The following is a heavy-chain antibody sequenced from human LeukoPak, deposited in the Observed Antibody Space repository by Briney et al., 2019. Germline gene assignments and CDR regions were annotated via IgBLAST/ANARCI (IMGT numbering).Heavy chain of an antibody. CDR2: INPSGGST. V-gene: IGHV1-46*01. D-gene: IGHD3-22*01. CDR3: AREPDSSGHSDWSDP. J-gene: IGHJ5*02. CDR1: GYTFTSYY. Sequence: ASVKVSCKASGYTFTSYYMHWVRQAPGQGLEWMGLINPSGGSTSYAQKFQGRVTTTRDTSTSTVYMELSSLRSEDTAVYYCAREPDSSGHSDWSDPWGQGTLVTVSS.